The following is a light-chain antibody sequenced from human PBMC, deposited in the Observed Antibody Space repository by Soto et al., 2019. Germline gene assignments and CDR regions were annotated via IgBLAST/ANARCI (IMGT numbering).Light chain of an antibody. CDR2: AAS. CDR1: QNINSY. CDR3: QQSYSTPPYT. Sequence: DIQMTQSPSPLSASVGDRVTITCRASQNINSYLNWYEQKPGKAPKLLIHAASSLQSGVPSRFSGSGSGTDFTLTISSLQPEDVATYYCQQSYSTPPYTFGQGTMLEIK. V-gene: IGKV1-39*01. J-gene: IGKJ2*01.